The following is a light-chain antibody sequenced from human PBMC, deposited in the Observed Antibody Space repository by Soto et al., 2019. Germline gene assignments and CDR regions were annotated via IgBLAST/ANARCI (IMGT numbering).Light chain of an antibody. CDR1: QSISSW. J-gene: IGKJ4*01. V-gene: IGKV1-5*03. CDR3: QQYNSYPLT. CDR2: KAS. Sequence: DIQMTQSPSTLSASVGDRVTIACRASQSISSWLAWYQQKPGKAPKLLIYKASTLESGVPSRFSGSGSGTEFTLTISSLQPDDFAAYYCQQYNSYPLTFGGGTKVEIK.